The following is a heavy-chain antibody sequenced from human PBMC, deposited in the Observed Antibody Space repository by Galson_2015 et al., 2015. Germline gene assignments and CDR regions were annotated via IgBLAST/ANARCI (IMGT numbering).Heavy chain of an antibody. V-gene: IGHV3-15*01. Sequence: SLRLSCAASGFTLSNAWMSWVRQAPGKGLEWVGRIKSKTDGGTTDYAAPVKGRFTISRDDSKNTLYLQMNSLKTEDTAVYYCTTTYGDYDFVDYWGQGTLVTVSS. J-gene: IGHJ4*02. CDR1: GFTLSNAW. CDR2: IKSKTDGGTT. CDR3: TTTYGDYDFVDY. D-gene: IGHD4-17*01.